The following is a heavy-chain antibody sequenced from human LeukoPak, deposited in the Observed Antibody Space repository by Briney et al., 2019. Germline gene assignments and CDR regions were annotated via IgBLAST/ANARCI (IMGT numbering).Heavy chain of an antibody. CDR3: ARGGGLDV. Sequence: GGSLRLSCAASGFTFSSYWMNWARQAPGKGLEWVASINHNGNVNYYVDSVKGRFTVSRDNAKNSLYLRMSNLRAEDTAVYFCARGGGLDVWGQGATVTVSS. D-gene: IGHD3-16*01. CDR1: GFTFSSYW. J-gene: IGHJ6*02. V-gene: IGHV3-7*03. CDR2: INHNGNVN.